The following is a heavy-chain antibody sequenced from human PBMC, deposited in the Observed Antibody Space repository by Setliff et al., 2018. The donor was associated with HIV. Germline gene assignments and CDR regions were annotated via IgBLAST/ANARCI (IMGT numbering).Heavy chain of an antibody. Sequence: WASVXVSCKAPGYTLSDYDVAWVRQAPGQGLEWMGWISGYSGHTSYAQKFQGRVTMTTDTSTSTAYKELRNLRSDDTALYFCAREHSTTWPYFDFWGQGTLVTVSS. CDR1: GYTLSDYD. CDR2: ISGYSGHT. D-gene: IGHD6-13*01. V-gene: IGHV1-18*01. J-gene: IGHJ4*02. CDR3: AREHSTTWPYFDF.